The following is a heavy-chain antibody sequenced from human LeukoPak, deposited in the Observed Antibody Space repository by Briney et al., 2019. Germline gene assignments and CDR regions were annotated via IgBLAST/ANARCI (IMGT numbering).Heavy chain of an antibody. CDR1: GYSISSGYY. V-gene: IGHV4-61*01. CDR3: ARDMGYCSSISCYTWFDP. Sequence: SETLSLTCTVSGYSISSGYYWSWIRQPPGKGPEWIGYIYYSGSTNYNPSLKSRVTISVDTSKNQFSLTLSSVTAADTAVYYCARDMGYCSSISCYTWFDPWGQGTPVTVSS. CDR2: IYYSGST. J-gene: IGHJ5*02. D-gene: IGHD2-2*02.